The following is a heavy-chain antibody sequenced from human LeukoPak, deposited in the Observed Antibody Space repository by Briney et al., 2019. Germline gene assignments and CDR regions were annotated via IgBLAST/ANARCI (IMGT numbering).Heavy chain of an antibody. CDR2: IWYDGSNK. D-gene: IGHD6-13*01. CDR3: ARVGIAHAFDI. V-gene: IGHV3-33*01. CDR1: GFTFSSYG. J-gene: IGHJ3*02. Sequence: PGRSLRLSCAASGFTFSSYGMHWVRQAPGKGLEWVAVIWYDGSNKYYADSVKGRFTISRDNSKNTLYLQMNSLRAEDTAVYYCARVGIAHAFDIWGQGTMVTVSS.